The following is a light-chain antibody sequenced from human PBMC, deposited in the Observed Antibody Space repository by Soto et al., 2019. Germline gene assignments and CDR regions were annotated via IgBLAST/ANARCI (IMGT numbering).Light chain of an antibody. CDR2: EVS. Sequence: DIVMTQSPLSLPVTPGEPASISCRSSQSLLHSNGYNYLDWYLQKPGQSPQLLIYEVSNRFSGVSDRFSGSGSGTDFTLKISRVEAEDVGVYYCMQDAQVLFGGGTKVDIK. J-gene: IGKJ4*01. CDR1: QSLLHSNGYNY. V-gene: IGKV2-29*03. CDR3: MQDAQVL.